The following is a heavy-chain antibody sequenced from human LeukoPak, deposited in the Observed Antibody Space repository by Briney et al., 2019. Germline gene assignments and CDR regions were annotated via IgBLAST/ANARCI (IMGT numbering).Heavy chain of an antibody. CDR1: GGSFSGYY. V-gene: IGHV4-39*01. J-gene: IGHJ4*02. CDR3: ARHKMSRYYYGSGHRLDY. D-gene: IGHD3-10*01. Sequence: SETLSLTCAVYGGSFSGYYWGWIRQPPGKGLEWIGSIFYSGSTYYNPSLKRRVTISVDTSKNQFSLKLSSVTAADTAVYYCARHKMSRYYYGSGHRLDYWGQGTLVTVSS. CDR2: IFYSGST.